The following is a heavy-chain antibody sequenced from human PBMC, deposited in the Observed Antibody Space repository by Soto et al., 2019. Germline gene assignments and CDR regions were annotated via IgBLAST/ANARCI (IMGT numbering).Heavy chain of an antibody. CDR3: ARGETQQQRDY. CDR1: GGSIISGDYY. D-gene: IGHD6-13*01. J-gene: IGHJ4*02. CDR2: IHHSGNS. Sequence: PSETLSLTCTVSGGSIISGDYYWSWIRQPPGKGLEWIGEIHHSGNSNYNPSLKSRVIISVDKSKNQFSLKLSSVTDADTAVYYCARGETQQQRDYWGQGTLVTVSS. V-gene: IGHV4-39*07.